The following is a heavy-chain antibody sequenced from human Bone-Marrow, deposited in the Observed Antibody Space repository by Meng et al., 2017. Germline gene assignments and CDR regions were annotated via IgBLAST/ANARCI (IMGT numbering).Heavy chain of an antibody. Sequence: QCQLVLSGAGGKKPGASVNVSCKASGYTFTSYGISWVRQAPGQGLEWMGWISAYNGNTNYAQKLQGRVTMTTDTSTSTAYMELRSLRSDDTAVYYCASSAAGTVQYFQHWGQGTLVTVSS. CDR1: GYTFTSYG. J-gene: IGHJ1*01. D-gene: IGHD6-13*01. CDR2: ISAYNGNT. CDR3: ASSAAGTVQYFQH. V-gene: IGHV1-18*01.